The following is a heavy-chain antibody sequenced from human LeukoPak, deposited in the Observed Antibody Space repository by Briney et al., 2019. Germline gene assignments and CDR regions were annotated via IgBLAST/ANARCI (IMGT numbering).Heavy chain of an antibody. CDR1: GFTFSSYG. Sequence: PGRSLRLSCAASGFTFSSYGMQWVRQAPGKGLEWVAVMWSDGSTNYYADSVKGRFTTSRNNSKSTVYLQMNSLRAEDTAVYYCARERAPFDGLDYSGQGILVTVSS. CDR3: ARERAPFDGLDY. V-gene: IGHV3-33*01. J-gene: IGHJ4*02. CDR2: MWSDGSTN.